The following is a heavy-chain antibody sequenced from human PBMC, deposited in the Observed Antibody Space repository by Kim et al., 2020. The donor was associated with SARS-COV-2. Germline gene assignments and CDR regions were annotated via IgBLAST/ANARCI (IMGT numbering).Heavy chain of an antibody. D-gene: IGHD6-13*01. CDR3: ARRGSSSWYDYFDY. CDR1: GGSISSSSYY. V-gene: IGHV4-39*01. Sequence: SETLSLTCTVSGGSISSSSYYWGWIRQPPGKGLEWIGSIYYSGSTYYNPSLKSRVTISVDTSKNQFSLKLSSVTAADTAVYYCARRGSSSWYDYFDYWGQGTLVTVSS. J-gene: IGHJ4*02. CDR2: IYYSGST.